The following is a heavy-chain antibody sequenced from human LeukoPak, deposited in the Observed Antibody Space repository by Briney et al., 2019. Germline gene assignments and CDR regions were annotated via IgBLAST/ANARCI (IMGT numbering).Heavy chain of an antibody. CDR2: INAGNGNT. D-gene: IGHD6-13*01. V-gene: IGHV1-3*03. CDR3: AREYGVAAAFGAFDI. CDR1: GYTFTSYD. J-gene: IGHJ3*02. Sequence: ASVKVSCKASGYTFTSYDINWVRQATGQRLEWMGWINAGNGNTKYSQEFQGRATITRDTSASTAYMELSSLRSEDMAVYYCAREYGVAAAFGAFDIWGQGTMVTVSS.